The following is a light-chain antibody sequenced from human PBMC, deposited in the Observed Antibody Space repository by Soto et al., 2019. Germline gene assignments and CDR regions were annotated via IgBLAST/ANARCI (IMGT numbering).Light chain of an antibody. CDR2: WAS. J-gene: IGKJ1*01. V-gene: IGKV4-1*01. CDR3: QQYYTTPVT. Sequence: DIVMTQSPDSLAVSLGERATINCKSSQTVLYTSNYLAWYQQKPGQPPKLLIYWASTRESGVPDRFSGSGSGTDFTITISSLQAEDVAVYYCQQYYTTPVTFGQGTKVEIK. CDR1: QTVLYTSNY.